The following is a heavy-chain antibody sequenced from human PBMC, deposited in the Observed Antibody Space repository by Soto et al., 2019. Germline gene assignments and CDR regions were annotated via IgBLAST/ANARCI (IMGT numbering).Heavy chain of an antibody. J-gene: IGHJ4*02. D-gene: IGHD5-12*01. V-gene: IGHV1-18*01. CDR1: GRTFSSYG. Sequence: ASVKVSCKASGRTFSSYGINWVRQAPGQGLEWMGWISAYNGNTNFAQKLQGRVSLTTDTSTTTAYMELRSLTSDDTAVYYCARDLVPGYTGYSDYWGQGTLVTVS. CDR2: ISAYNGNT. CDR3: ARDLVPGYTGYSDY.